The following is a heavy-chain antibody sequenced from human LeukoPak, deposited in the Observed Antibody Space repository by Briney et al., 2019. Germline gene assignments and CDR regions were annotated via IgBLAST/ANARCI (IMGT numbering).Heavy chain of an antibody. D-gene: IGHD4-17*01. CDR2: IYYSGST. Sequence: PSETLSLTCTVSGGSISSYYWSWIRQPPGKGLEWIGYIYYSGSTNYNPSLKSRVTISVDTSKNQFSLKLSSVTAADTAVYYCARGRTVTRYYYYYYMDVWGKGTTVTVSS. V-gene: IGHV4-59*01. J-gene: IGHJ6*03. CDR3: ARGRTVTRYYYYYYMDV. CDR1: GGSISSYY.